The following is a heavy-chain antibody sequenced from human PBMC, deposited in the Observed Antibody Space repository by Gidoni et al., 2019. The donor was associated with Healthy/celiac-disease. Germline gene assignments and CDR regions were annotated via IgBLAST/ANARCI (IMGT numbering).Heavy chain of an antibody. CDR3: ARHSYGRNWFEP. CDR1: GCTFTSYV. D-gene: IGHD5-18*01. J-gene: IGHJ5*02. V-gene: IGHV1-18*01. CDR2: TSAYNGNT. Sequence: QVQLVQSGAEVKKPGASVPVSCNASGCTFTSYVIRWVRQAPGQGLEWMGWTSAYNGNTNYAQRLQGSVTMTTDTSTSTAYMERRSLRSDDTAVYYCARHSYGRNWFEPWGQGTLVTVSS.